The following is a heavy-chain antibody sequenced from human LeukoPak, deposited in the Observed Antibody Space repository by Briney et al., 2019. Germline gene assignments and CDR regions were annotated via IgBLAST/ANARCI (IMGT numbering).Heavy chain of an antibody. CDR2: MNQEGSEK. Sequence: TGGSLRLSCGASGFTFSNSWMSWVRQAPGKGLEWVANMNQEGSEKYYVDSVEGRFTIFRDNAKNSLYLQMNSLRAEDTAVYYCARGHYGMDVWGQGTTVTVS. CDR3: ARGHYGMDV. V-gene: IGHV3-7*05. CDR1: GFTFSNSW. J-gene: IGHJ6*02.